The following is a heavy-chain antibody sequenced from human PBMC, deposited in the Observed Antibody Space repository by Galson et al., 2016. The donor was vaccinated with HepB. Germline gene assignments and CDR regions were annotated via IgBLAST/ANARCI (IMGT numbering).Heavy chain of an antibody. J-gene: IGHJ6*02. Sequence: SLRLSCAASGFTFTNYWMHWVRQVPGKGLVWVTRINSDGSATRYADSVQGRFTITRDNAKNTLVLQMSSLRAEDTSVYDCAREPPAAVGGFGMDVWGQGTTVTVSS. CDR1: GFTFTNYW. V-gene: IGHV3-74*01. D-gene: IGHD2-2*01. CDR3: AREPPAAVGGFGMDV. CDR2: INSDGSAT.